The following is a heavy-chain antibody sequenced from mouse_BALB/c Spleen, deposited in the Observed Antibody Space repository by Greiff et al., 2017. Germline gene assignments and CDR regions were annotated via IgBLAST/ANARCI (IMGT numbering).Heavy chain of an antibody. CDR3: ARWTTASFAY. CDR1: GFTFSSYA. CDR2: ISSGGST. D-gene: IGHD1-2*01. J-gene: IGHJ3*01. V-gene: IGHV5-6-5*01. Sequence: EVNVVESGGGLVKPGGSLKLSCAASGFTFSSYAMSWVRQTPEKRLEWVASISSGGSTYYPDSVKGRFTISRDNARNILYLQMSSLRSEDTAMYYCARWTTASFAYWGQGTLVTVSA.